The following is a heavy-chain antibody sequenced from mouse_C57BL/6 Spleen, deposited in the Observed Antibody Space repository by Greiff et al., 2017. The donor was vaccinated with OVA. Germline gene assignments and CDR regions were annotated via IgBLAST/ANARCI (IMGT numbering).Heavy chain of an antibody. Sequence: EVQLQQSGPELVKPGASVKISCKASGYTFTDYYMNWVKQSPGQSLEWIGDIHPTHGGTSYNQKFKGKATLTVDKSSSTAYMELRSLTSEDSAVYYCARNWNYAMDYWGQGTSVTVSS. J-gene: IGHJ4*01. D-gene: IGHD4-1*01. CDR1: GYTFTDYY. CDR3: ARNWNYAMDY. CDR2: IHPTHGGT. V-gene: IGHV1-26*01.